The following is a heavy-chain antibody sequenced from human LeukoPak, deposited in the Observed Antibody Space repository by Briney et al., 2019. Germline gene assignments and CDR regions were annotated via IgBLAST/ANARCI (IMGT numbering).Heavy chain of an antibody. Sequence: PGGSLRLSCAASGFTFRSYGMHWVRQAPGKGLEWVAVIWFDGSNKYYAHSVKGRFTISRDNSKNTLYLQMNSLRAEDTAVYYCARQMTTDAFDIWGQGTMVTVSS. D-gene: IGHD4-11*01. V-gene: IGHV3-33*01. CDR2: IWFDGSNK. J-gene: IGHJ3*02. CDR1: GFTFRSYG. CDR3: ARQMTTDAFDI.